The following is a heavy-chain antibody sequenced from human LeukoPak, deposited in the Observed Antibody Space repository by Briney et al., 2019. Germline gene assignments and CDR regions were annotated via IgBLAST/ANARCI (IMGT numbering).Heavy chain of an antibody. V-gene: IGHV3-21*01. CDR2: ITSSSGYR. J-gene: IGHJ5*02. CDR1: GFTFSTYS. CDR3: ARAKYYDGSGYPNYFDP. Sequence: PGGSLRLSCAASGFTFSTYSMNWVRQGPGKGLDWVSSITSSSGYRYYADSVEGRFTISRDNAKNSLYLQMNSLRAEDTAVYYCARAKYYDGSGYPNYFDPWGQGTLVTVTS. D-gene: IGHD3-22*01.